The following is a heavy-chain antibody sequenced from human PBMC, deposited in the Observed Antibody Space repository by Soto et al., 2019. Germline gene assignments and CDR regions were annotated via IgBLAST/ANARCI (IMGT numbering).Heavy chain of an antibody. D-gene: IGHD6-25*01. CDR2: IIPIFGTA. J-gene: IGHJ4*02. V-gene: IGHV1-69*01. CDR3: ATTDRPQRVPWDVDY. Sequence: QVQLVQSGAEVKKPGSSVKVSCEASGGTFSSYAISWVRQAPGQGPEWMGGIIPIFGTANYAQKFQGRVTIIADESTSTAYMELSSLRSEDTAVYYCATTDRPQRVPWDVDYWGQGTLVTVSS. CDR1: GGTFSSYA.